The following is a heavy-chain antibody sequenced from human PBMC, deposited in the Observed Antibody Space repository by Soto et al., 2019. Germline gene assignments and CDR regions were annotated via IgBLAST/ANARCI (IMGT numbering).Heavy chain of an antibody. CDR3: ATHIYGYFDY. D-gene: IGHD3-10*01. J-gene: IGHJ4*02. CDR1: GASISGYY. CDR2: IYYSGYT. Sequence: PSETLSLTCTVSGASISGYYWSWIRQPPGKGLEWIGSIYYSGYTNFNPSLKSRVAISTDTPKNQSSLKLSSVTAADTAVYYCATHIYGYFDYWGQGTLVTVSS. V-gene: IGHV4-59*08.